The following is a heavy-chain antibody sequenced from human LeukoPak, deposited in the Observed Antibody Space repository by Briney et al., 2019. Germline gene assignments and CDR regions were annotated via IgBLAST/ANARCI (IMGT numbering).Heavy chain of an antibody. CDR3: ARDLRTVDYGDPRDYFDY. J-gene: IGHJ4*02. CDR1: RGSISSGDYY. V-gene: IGHV4-30-4*01. D-gene: IGHD4-17*01. CDR2: IYYSGST. Sequence: SETLSLTCTVSRGSISSGDYYWGWIRQPPGKGLEWIGYIYYSGSTYYNPSLKSRVTISVDTSKNQFSLKLSSVTAADTAVYYCARDLRTVDYGDPRDYFDYWGQGTLVTVSS.